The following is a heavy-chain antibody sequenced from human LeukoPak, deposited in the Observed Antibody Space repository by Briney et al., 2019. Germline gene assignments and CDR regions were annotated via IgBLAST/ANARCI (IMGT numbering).Heavy chain of an antibody. J-gene: IGHJ4*02. V-gene: IGHV3-30*03. CDR2: VSSDGSIK. Sequence: GGSLRLSCAASGFTFSSYGIHWVRQAPGKGLEWVAVVSSDGSIKYYADSVKGRFTISRDTSKNTVYLQMNSLGAEDTAFYYCARGYSSSWLGYFDYWGQGTLVTLSS. CDR3: ARGYSSSWLGYFDY. CDR1: GFTFSSYG. D-gene: IGHD6-13*01.